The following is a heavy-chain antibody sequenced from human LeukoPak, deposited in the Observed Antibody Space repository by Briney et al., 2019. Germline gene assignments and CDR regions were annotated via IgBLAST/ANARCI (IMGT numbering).Heavy chain of an antibody. Sequence: GGSLRLSCAASGFTFSTYWMSWVRQAPGKGLEWLANIKEDGTGKNHVDSVKGRFTISRDNAKHSLYLQMNGLRAEDTAVYYCAREIPQQLVAMDVWGQGTRVTVSS. CDR1: GFTFSTYW. V-gene: IGHV3-7*04. CDR2: IKEDGTGK. CDR3: AREIPQQLVAMDV. D-gene: IGHD6-13*01. J-gene: IGHJ6*02.